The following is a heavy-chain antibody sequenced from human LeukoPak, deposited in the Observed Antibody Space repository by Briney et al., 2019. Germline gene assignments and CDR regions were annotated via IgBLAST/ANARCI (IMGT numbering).Heavy chain of an antibody. V-gene: IGHV4-39*02. D-gene: IGHD3-22*01. Sequence: SETLSLTCTVSGGSISSSSYYWGWLRQPPGTGLEWLGSIYYSGSTYYNPSLKSRVTISVDTSKNHFSLKLSSVTAADTAVYYCAKPYYDSSGPVGYWGQGTLVTVSS. J-gene: IGHJ4*02. CDR1: GGSISSSSYY. CDR2: IYYSGST. CDR3: AKPYYDSSGPVGY.